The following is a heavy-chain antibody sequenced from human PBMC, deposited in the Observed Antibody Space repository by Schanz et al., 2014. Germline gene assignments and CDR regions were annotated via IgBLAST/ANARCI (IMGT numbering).Heavy chain of an antibody. J-gene: IGHJ5*02. CDR3: ARPAVWCGDNCFEP. V-gene: IGHV3-74*01. CDR1: GFTFSSHW. D-gene: IGHD3-10*01. CDR2: IKSDGSST. Sequence: EAQLVQSGGGLVQPGGSLRLSCAASGFTFSSHWMHWVRQYPGKGLLWVARIKSDGSSTSYADSVKGGFTISRDNAKNTLYLRMSRLRAEDAAEYYCARPAVWCGDNCFEPWGQGTLVTVSS.